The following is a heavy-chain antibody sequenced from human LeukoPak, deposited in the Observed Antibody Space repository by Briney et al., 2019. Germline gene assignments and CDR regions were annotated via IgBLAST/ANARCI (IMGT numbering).Heavy chain of an antibody. Sequence: PGGSLRLSCAASGFTFSSYEMNWVRQAPGKGLEWVSYISSSGSTIYYADSVKGRFTISRDNAKNSLYLQMNSLRAEDTAVYYCAREEYSGYDTALFDYWGQGTLVTVSS. D-gene: IGHD5-12*01. CDR1: GFTFSSYE. CDR2: ISSSGSTI. J-gene: IGHJ4*02. V-gene: IGHV3-48*03. CDR3: AREEYSGYDTALFDY.